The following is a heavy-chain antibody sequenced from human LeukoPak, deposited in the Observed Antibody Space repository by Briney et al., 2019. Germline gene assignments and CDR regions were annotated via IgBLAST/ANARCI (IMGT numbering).Heavy chain of an antibody. D-gene: IGHD6-13*01. CDR2: IIPTFGTA. CDR1: GGTFSSYA. J-gene: IGHJ6*03. V-gene: IGHV1-69*05. Sequence: GASVKVSCKASGGTFSSYAISWVRQAPGQGLEWMGGIIPTFGTANYAQKFQGRVTITTDESTSTAYMELSSLRSEDTAVYCCARTVSSSWYPAEGSHYYYYMDVWGKGTTVTVSS. CDR3: ARTVSSSWYPAEGSHYYYYMDV.